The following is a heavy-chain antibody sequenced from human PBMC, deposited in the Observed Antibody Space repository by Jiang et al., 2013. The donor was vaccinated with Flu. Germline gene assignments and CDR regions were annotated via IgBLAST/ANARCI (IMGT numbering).Heavy chain of an antibody. V-gene: IGHV1-69*01. CDR1: SSYA. CDR2: IIPIFGTA. J-gene: IGHJ4*02. D-gene: IGHD5-18*01. CDR3: ATLGYSYGDPRDY. Sequence: SSYAISWVRQAPGQGLEWMGGIIPIFGTANYAQKFQGRVTITADESTSTAYMELSSLRSEDTAVYYCATLGYSYGDPRDYWGQGTLVTVSS.